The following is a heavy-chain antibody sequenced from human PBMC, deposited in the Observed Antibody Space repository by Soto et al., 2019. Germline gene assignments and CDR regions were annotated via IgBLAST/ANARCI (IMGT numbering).Heavy chain of an antibody. D-gene: IGHD3-16*01. CDR1: GYSFTSYW. J-gene: IGHJ6*02. V-gene: IGHV5-51*01. Sequence: GESLKISCKGSGYSFTSYWIGWVRQMPGKGLEWMGIIYPDDSDTRYSPSFQGQVTISADKSISTAYLQWSSLRSEDTAVYYCAREGVRGMDVWGQGTTVTVSS. CDR3: AREGVRGMDV. CDR2: IYPDDSDT.